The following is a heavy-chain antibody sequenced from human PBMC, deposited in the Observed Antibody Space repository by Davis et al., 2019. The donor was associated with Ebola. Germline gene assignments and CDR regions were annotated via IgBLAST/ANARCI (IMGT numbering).Heavy chain of an antibody. D-gene: IGHD2-2*01. CDR1: GFTVSSNY. J-gene: IGHJ6*02. CDR3: ARQLPYYSYGMDV. Sequence: GGSLRLSCAASGFTVSSNYMSWVRQAPGKGLAWVSVIYNGGSTYYADSVKGRFTISRDNSKNTLYLQMNSLRAEDTAVYFCARQLPYYSYGMDVWGQGTTVTVSS. V-gene: IGHV3-53*01. CDR2: IYNGGST.